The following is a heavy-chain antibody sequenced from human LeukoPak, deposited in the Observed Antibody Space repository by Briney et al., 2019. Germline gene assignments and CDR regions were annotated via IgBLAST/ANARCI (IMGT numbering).Heavy chain of an antibody. CDR1: GFTFSNAW. CDR3: ARRSGSPPDVFDI. J-gene: IGHJ3*02. Sequence: GGSLRLSCAASGFTFSNAWMSWVRQAPGKGLEWVSYISSSGSTIYYADSVKGRFTISRDNAKNSLYLQMNSLRAEDTAVYYCARRSGSPPDVFDIWGQGTMVTVSS. CDR2: ISSSGSTI. V-gene: IGHV3-11*04. D-gene: IGHD1-26*01.